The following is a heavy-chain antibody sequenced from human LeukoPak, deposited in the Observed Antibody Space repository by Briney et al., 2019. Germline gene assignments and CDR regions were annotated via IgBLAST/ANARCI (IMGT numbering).Heavy chain of an antibody. CDR1: GFTVSSYS. J-gene: IGHJ3*02. Sequence: PGGSLRLSCAASGFTVSSYSMNWVRQAAGKGLEWVSSISISSSYIYYADSVKGRFTISRDNAKNSLYLQMNSLRAEDTAVYYCARDRASGYSLDAFDIWGQGTMVTVSS. D-gene: IGHD3-3*01. V-gene: IGHV3-21*01. CDR3: ARDRASGYSLDAFDI. CDR2: ISISSSYI.